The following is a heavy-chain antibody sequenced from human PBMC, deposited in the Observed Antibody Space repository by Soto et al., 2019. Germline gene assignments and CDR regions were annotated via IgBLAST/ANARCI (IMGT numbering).Heavy chain of an antibody. D-gene: IGHD3-10*01. CDR2: TAVTGAM. CDR3: ARGRADSAGSSFGRRMDV. V-gene: IGHV4-61*01. Sequence: QVQLQESGPGLVKPSQTLSLLCFVPGEAVGSGQSYWNWGRQAPGKGMEWIGHTAVTGAMKNRASLKSRVSMSVDPSKTPISLTLTAVTAAHSATYFCARGRADSAGSSFGRRMDVWGHGTTVTVAS. J-gene: IGHJ6*02. CDR1: GEAVGSGQSY.